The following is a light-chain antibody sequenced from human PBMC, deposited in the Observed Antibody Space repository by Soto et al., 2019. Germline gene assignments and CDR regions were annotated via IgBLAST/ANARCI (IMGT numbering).Light chain of an antibody. CDR1: PRVSSN. J-gene: IGKJ1*01. CDR2: DAS. Sequence: ILMTQSPVTRPGSPLEILTRSCTASPRVSSNFAWFQQTPGQAPRLLIYDASVRATGIPDRFSGSGSGTDFALTISILEPEDFAVYYCQLYGGSSWTFGQGTKVDI. CDR3: QLYGGSSWT. V-gene: IGKV3-20*01.